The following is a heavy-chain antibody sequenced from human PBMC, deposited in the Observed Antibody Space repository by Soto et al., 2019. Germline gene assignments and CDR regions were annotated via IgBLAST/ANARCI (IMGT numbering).Heavy chain of an antibody. V-gene: IGHV1-2*04. J-gene: IGHJ4*02. CDR2: INSNSNTDGT. D-gene: IGHD4-17*01. CDR1: GYTFTNYY. CDR3: ARGPRKQRWVGYFDY. Sequence: ASVEVSCKASGYTFTNYYIHWVRQAPGQGLEWMGGINSNSNTDGTNYAQKFQGWVTMTSDTSITRAYLEVDRLKSDDTAVYYCARGPRKQRWVGYFDYWRQGTPV.